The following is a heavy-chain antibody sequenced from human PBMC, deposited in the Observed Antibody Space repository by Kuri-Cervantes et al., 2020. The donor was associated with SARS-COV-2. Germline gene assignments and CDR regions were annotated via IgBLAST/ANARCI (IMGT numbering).Heavy chain of an antibody. Sequence: GESLKISCAASGFTFSSYWMHWVRQAPGKGLVWVSRINSDGSSTGYADSVKGRFTISRDNAKNTLYLQMNSLRAEDTAVYYCARDRLRYCSSTSCYGWFDPWGQGTLVTVSS. CDR3: ARDRLRYCSSTSCYGWFDP. CDR1: GFTFSSYW. J-gene: IGHJ5*02. D-gene: IGHD2-2*01. V-gene: IGHV3-74*01. CDR2: INSDGSST.